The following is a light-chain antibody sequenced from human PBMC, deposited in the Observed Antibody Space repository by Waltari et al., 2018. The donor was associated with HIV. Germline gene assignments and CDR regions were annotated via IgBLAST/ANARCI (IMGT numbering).Light chain of an antibody. J-gene: IGKJ4*01. CDR1: HSINSW. Sequence: DLHMTKSSLTLSASVGDRVTITCRARHSINSWLAWYQQKPGKAPKLLIKKASSLESGVPSRFSGSGSGTDFTLTISSLQPDDAATYYCQQYNNDPLTFGGGTRLEIK. V-gene: IGKV1-5*03. CDR3: QQYNNDPLT. CDR2: KAS.